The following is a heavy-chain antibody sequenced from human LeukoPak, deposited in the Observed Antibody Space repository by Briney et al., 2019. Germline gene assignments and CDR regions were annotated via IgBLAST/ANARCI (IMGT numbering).Heavy chain of an antibody. CDR3: AKDRPEYFQH. CDR1: GFTFSSYG. Sequence: GGSLRLSCAASGFTFSSYGMHWVRQAPGKGLEWVAFIRYDGSNKYYADSVKGRFTISRDNSKNTLYLQMNSLRAEGTAVYYCAKDRPEYFQHWGQGTLVTVSS. CDR2: IRYDGSNK. J-gene: IGHJ1*01. V-gene: IGHV3-30*02.